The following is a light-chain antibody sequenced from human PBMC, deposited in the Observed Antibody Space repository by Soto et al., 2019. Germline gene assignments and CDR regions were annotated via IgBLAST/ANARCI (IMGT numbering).Light chain of an antibody. CDR3: SSYTTTSSYV. CDR2: EVT. J-gene: IGLJ1*01. V-gene: IGLV2-14*01. Sequence: QSALTQPASVSGSPGQSITIPCTGTSSDIGYYNYVSWYQQHPGKAPKLMISEVTNRPSGVSNRFSGSKSGNTASLTISGLQAEDEADYYCSSYTTTSSYVFGGGTKVTV. CDR1: SSDIGYYNY.